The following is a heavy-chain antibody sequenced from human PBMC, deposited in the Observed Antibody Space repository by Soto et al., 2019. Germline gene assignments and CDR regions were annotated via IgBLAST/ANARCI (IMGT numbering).Heavy chain of an antibody. CDR2: MNPNSGNT. CDR1: GYTFTNYD. J-gene: IGHJ6*02. V-gene: IGHV1-8*01. CDR3: ASQGVDFWRVGHYYGLGV. D-gene: IGHD3-3*01. Sequence: QVQLVQSGAEVKKPGASVKVSCKASGYTFTNYDVNWVRQAAGQGLEWMGWMNPNSGNTDYAQKFRDRVAMTSNTSIDTAYMEVSSLTSEDTAVYYCASQGVDFWRVGHYYGLGVWGQGTAVTVAS.